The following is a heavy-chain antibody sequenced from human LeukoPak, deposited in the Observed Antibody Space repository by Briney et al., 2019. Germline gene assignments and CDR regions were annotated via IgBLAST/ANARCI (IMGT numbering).Heavy chain of an antibody. J-gene: IGHJ4*02. CDR3: ARDRSGYDYFDY. CDR2: IYYSGST. V-gene: IGHV4-59*01. Sequence: ASETPSLTCTVSGGSISSYYWSWIRQPPGKGLEWIGYIYYSGSTNYNPSLKSRVTISVDTSKNQFSLKLSSVTAADTAVYYCARDRSGYDYFDYWGQGTLVTVSS. D-gene: IGHD3-22*01. CDR1: GGSISSYY.